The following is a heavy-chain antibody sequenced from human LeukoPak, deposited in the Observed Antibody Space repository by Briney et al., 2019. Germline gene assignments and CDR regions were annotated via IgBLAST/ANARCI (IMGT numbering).Heavy chain of an antibody. J-gene: IGHJ6*03. CDR2: ISSSSSTI. CDR3: ARDLYYYYMDV. Sequence: GGSLRLSCAASGFTFSSYSMNWVRQAPGKGLEWVSYISSSSSTIYYADSVKGRFTISRDNAKNSLYLQMNSLRAEDTAVYYCARDLYYYYMDVWGKGTTVTVSS. V-gene: IGHV3-48*01. CDR1: GFTFSSYS.